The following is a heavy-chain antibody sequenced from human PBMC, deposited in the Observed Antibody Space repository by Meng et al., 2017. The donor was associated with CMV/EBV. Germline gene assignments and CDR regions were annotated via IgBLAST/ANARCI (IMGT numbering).Heavy chain of an antibody. CDR3: AKGGSSWYDP. D-gene: IGHD6-13*01. CDR2: ISNSDGST. CDR1: GFIFSTYA. Sequence: GESLKISCAASGFIFSTYAMNWVRQAPGKGLEWVSGISNSDGSTYYADSVKGRFTISRDNSKDTLYLQMSSLGAEDTAVYYCAKGGSSWYDPWGQGTLVTVSS. J-gene: IGHJ5*02. V-gene: IGHV3-23*01.